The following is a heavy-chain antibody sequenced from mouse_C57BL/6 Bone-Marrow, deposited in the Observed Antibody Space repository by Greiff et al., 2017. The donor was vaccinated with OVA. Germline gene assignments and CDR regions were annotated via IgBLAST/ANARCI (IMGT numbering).Heavy chain of an antibody. Sequence: EVKLVESGPGMVKPSQSLSLTCTVTGYSITSGYNWHWIRHFPGNQLEWMGYISYSGSTNYNPSLKSRIPITHDTSKNHFFLKLNAVTTEDTATYYCARELRFYYFDYWGQGTTLPVSS. CDR2: ISYSGST. CDR3: ARELRFYYFDY. CDR1: GYSITSGYN. V-gene: IGHV3-1*01. J-gene: IGHJ2*01. D-gene: IGHD1-1*01.